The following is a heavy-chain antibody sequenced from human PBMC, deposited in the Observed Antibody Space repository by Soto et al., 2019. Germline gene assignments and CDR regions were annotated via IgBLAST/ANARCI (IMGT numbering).Heavy chain of an antibody. CDR3: ARERRYGSGSWGMDV. CDR1: GGSISSSSYY. D-gene: IGHD3-10*01. Sequence: SETLSLTCTVSGGSISSSSYYWGWIRQPPGKGLEWIGSIYYSGSTYYNPSLKSRVTISVDTSKNQFSLKLSSVTAADTAVYYCARERRYGSGSWGMDVWGQGTTVTVSS. CDR2: IYYSGST. V-gene: IGHV4-39*02. J-gene: IGHJ6*02.